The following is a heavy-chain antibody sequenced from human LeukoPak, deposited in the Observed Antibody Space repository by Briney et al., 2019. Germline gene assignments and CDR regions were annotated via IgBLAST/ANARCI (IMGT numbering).Heavy chain of an antibody. CDR2: IKEDGSEK. J-gene: IGHJ4*02. Sequence: PGGSLRLSCAASGFTFSGFWMSWVRQAPGKGLEWMANIKEDGSEKYYVDSVKGRFTISRDNAKNSLYLQMNSLRAEDTAVYFCARDIGGATRYYFDYWGQGTLVTVSS. CDR1: GFTFSGFW. CDR3: ARDIGGATRYYFDY. V-gene: IGHV3-7*01. D-gene: IGHD1-26*01.